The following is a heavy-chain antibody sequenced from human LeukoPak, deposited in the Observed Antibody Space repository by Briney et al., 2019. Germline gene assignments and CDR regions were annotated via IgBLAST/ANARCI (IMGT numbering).Heavy chain of an antibody. CDR2: ISGSGGST. V-gene: IGHV3-23*01. CDR1: GFTFSSYA. CDR3: ANIPVRVYWYFDL. Sequence: GGSLRLSCAASGFTFSSYAMSWVRQAPGKGLEWVSAISGSGGSTYYADSVKGRFTISRDNSKNTLYLQMNSLRAEDTAVYYCANIPVRVYWYFDLWGRGTLVTVSS. J-gene: IGHJ2*01. D-gene: IGHD2-21*01.